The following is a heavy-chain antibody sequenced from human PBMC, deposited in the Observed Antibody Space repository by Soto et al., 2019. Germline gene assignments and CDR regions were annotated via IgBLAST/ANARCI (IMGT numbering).Heavy chain of an antibody. CDR2: IIPILGIA. Sequence: QVQLVQSGAEVKKPGSSVKVSCKASGGTFSSYTISWVRQAPGQGLEWMGRIIPILGIANYAQKFQGRVTITADKSTSTAYMELSSLRSEDTAVYYCAMDRGYSTPSRYYYYMDVWGKGTTVTGSS. V-gene: IGHV1-69*02. D-gene: IGHD4-4*01. J-gene: IGHJ6*03. CDR3: AMDRGYSTPSRYYYYMDV. CDR1: GGTFSSYT.